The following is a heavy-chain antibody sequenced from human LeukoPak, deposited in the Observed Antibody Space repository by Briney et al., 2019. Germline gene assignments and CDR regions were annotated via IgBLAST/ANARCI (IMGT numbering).Heavy chain of an antibody. J-gene: IGHJ4*02. CDR2: ITPIFGTP. Sequence: ASVKVSCKASGGTFSNYAIHWVRQAPGQGLEWMGGITPIFGTPNYLQKFQGRVTITADKSTRTAYMELSRLRSEDTAIYYCARASSDDTAMATPFACWGQGTLVTVSS. V-gene: IGHV1-69*06. D-gene: IGHD5-18*01. CDR1: GGTFSNYA. CDR3: ARASSDDTAMATPFAC.